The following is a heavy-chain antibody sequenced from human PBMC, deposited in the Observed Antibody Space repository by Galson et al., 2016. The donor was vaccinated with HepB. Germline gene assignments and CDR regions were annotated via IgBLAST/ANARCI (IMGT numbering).Heavy chain of an antibody. CDR1: GYSFSNYG. Sequence: SVKVSCKASGYSFSNYGVSWVRQAPGQGLEWMGWISAYNGNAIYAQKFQDRVTLITDTSTSTAYMELRSLRSDDTAVYYCARDKTILAVAGTEYFQNWGQGTLVTVSS. CDR2: ISAYNGNA. J-gene: IGHJ1*01. CDR3: ARDKTILAVAGTEYFQN. V-gene: IGHV1-18*01. D-gene: IGHD6-19*01.